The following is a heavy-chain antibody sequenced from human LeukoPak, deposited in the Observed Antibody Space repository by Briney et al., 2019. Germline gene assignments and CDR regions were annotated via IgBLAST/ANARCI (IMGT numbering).Heavy chain of an antibody. D-gene: IGHD1-7*01. J-gene: IGHJ4*02. CDR1: GFTFSSYG. Sequence: GGSLRLSCAASGFTFSSYGMSWVRQAPGKGLERVAIISYDGSDKYYADSVKGRFTISRDSSKNTLYLQMNSLRAEDTAVYYCAKVRVVFNWNYAYYFDSWGQGTLVTVSS. CDR2: ISYDGSDK. CDR3: AKVRVVFNWNYAYYFDS. V-gene: IGHV3-30*18.